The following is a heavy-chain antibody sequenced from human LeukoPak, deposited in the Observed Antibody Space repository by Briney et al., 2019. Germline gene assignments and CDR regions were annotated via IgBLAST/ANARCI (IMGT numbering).Heavy chain of an antibody. J-gene: IGHJ4*02. CDR1: GGSLSTYY. CDR3: ARCGGSCYYSDY. D-gene: IGHD2-15*01. V-gene: IGHV4-59*01. Sequence: PSETLSLTCTVSGGSLSTYYWTWIRQPPGKGLEWIGYIYYSGSTNYNPSLKSRVTISVDTSKNQFSLKLSSVTAVDTAVYYCARCGGSCYYSDYWGQGTLVTVSS. CDR2: IYYSGST.